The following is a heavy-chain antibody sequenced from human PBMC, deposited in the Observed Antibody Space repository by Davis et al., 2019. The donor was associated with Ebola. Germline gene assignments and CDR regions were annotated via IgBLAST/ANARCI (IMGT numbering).Heavy chain of an antibody. J-gene: IGHJ6*03. D-gene: IGHD1-26*01. V-gene: IGHV3-23*01. CDR1: GFTFSSYA. CDR2: ISGSGGST. Sequence: GESLKISCAASGFTFSSYATSWVREAPGKGLEWVSAISGSGGSTYYADSVKGRFTISRDNSKNTLYLQMNSLRAEDTAVYYCTKDGRIVGAITYYYYMDVWGKGTTVTVSS. CDR3: TKDGRIVGAITYYYYMDV.